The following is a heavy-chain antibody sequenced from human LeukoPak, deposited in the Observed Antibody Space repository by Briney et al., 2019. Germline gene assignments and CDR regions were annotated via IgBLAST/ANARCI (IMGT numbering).Heavy chain of an antibody. CDR2: IRGGGGST. CDR3: ATSLGYCSGGSCPPSY. J-gene: IGHJ4*02. D-gene: IGHD2-15*01. V-gene: IGHV3-23*01. CDR1: GFTFSSYA. Sequence: GGSLRLSCAASGFTFSSYAMSWVRQAPGNGLEWVSAIRGGGGSTYYADSVKGRFTISRDNSKNTLYLKMNSLRAEDTAVYYCATSLGYCSGGSCPPSYWGQGSLVTVSS.